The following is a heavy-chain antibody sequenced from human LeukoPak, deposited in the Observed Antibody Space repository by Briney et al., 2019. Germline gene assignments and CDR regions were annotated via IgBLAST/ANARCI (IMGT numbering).Heavy chain of an antibody. D-gene: IGHD6-19*01. CDR1: GFTFSSYA. CDR2: ISGSGGST. CDR3: AKDRVPYSSGWYWFDP. V-gene: IGHV3-23*01. J-gene: IGHJ5*02. Sequence: TGGSLRLSCAASGFTFSSYAMSWVRQAPGKGLEWVSAISGSGGSTYYADSVKGRFTISRDNSKNTLYLQMNSLRAEDTAVYYCAKDRVPYSSGWYWFDPWGQGTLVTVSS.